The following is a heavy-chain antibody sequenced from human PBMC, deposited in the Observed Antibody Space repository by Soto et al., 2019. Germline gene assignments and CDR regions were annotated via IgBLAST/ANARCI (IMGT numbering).Heavy chain of an antibody. CDR3: ARDRRYFQY. V-gene: IGHV4-59*01. CDR2: IYNTGST. J-gene: IGHJ1*01. CDR1: GGSIGNYY. Sequence: QVQLQESGPGLVKPSETLSLTCTVSGGSIGNYYWSWIRQPPGKGLEWIGYIYNTGSTSYNPSLESRVTISIETSKNKFALNLNSVTAADTAVYYCARDRRYFQYWGQGDLVTVAS.